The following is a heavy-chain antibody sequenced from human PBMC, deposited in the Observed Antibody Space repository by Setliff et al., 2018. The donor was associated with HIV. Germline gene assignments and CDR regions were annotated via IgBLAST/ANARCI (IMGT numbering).Heavy chain of an antibody. J-gene: IGHJ4*02. CDR2: INPKNGVT. V-gene: IGHV1-2*02. CDR3: ARAWGGSGYYAFDH. CDR1: GYTFTANY. D-gene: IGHD5-12*01. Sequence: SVKVSCKASGYTFTANYMHWVRQAPGQGLEWMGWINPKNGVTNYARKFQGRVTMTGDTSISAVYMDLSRLRSDDTAVYYCARAWGGSGYYAFDHWGQGTLVTAPQ.